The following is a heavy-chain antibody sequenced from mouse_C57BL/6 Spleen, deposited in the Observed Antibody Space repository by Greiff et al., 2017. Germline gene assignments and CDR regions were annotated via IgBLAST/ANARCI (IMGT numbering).Heavy chain of an antibody. V-gene: IGHV5-6*01. D-gene: IGHD1-1*01. CDR1: GFPFSSYG. Sequence: EVKLVESGAALVKPGGSLKLSCEASGFPFSSYGMSWVRQTPDKRLEWVATISSGGSYPYYPYSVKGRFPITKANAKNTPYLQMSNLKSEDTAMYYCARDYYGSSRGFAYWGQGTLVTVSA. J-gene: IGHJ3*01. CDR2: ISSGGSYP. CDR3: ARDYYGSSRGFAY.